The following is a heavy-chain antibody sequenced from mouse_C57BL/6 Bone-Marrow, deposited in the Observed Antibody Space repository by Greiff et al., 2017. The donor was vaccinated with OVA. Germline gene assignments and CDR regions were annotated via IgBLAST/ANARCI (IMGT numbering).Heavy chain of an antibody. D-gene: IGHD5-5*01. CDR2: IDPENGDT. J-gene: IGHJ2*01. CDR1: GFNIKDDY. CDR3: TKNYLYYFDY. V-gene: IGHV14-4*01. Sequence: VQLQQSGAELVRPGASVKLSCTASGFNIKDDYMHWVKQRPEQGLEWIGWIDPENGDTEYASKFQGKATITADTSSNTAYLQLSSLTSEDTAVYYCTKNYLYYFDYWGQGTTLTVSS.